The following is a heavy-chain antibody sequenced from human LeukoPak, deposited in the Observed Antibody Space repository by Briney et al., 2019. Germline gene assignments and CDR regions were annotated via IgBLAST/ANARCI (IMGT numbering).Heavy chain of an antibody. Sequence: GGSLRLSCVASGFTFSSYWMTWVRQAPGKGLEWVANIKQDGSEKYYVDSVRGRFTISRDNAKNSLYLQMNSLRAEDTAVYYCAREGYYYDSSGYCDYWGQGTLVTVSS. V-gene: IGHV3-7*01. J-gene: IGHJ4*02. D-gene: IGHD3-22*01. CDR1: GFTFSSYW. CDR2: IKQDGSEK. CDR3: AREGYYYDSSGYCDY.